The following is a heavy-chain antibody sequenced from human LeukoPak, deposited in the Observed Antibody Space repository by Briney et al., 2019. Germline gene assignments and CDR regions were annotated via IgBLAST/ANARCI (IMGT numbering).Heavy chain of an antibody. D-gene: IGHD3-16*01. J-gene: IGHJ1*01. CDR3: ARYEYARSDNTGLRYFHH. CDR1: GDSISSGAYA. CDR2: VYNSGGT. Sequence: SQTLSLTCTVSGDSISSGAYAWTWIRQSPGKGLEWIGYVYNSGGTHYNSSLKSRLSISVDMSQNKFSLNLSSVTAADTAVYYCARYEYARSDNTGLRYFHHWGQGTLVTVSS. V-gene: IGHV4-30-4*01.